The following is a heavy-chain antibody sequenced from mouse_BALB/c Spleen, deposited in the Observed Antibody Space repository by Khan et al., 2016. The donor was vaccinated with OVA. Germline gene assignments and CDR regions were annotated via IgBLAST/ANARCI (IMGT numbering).Heavy chain of an antibody. CDR3: ARGYDFFAS. CDR1: GYSFTLYY. J-gene: IGHJ3*01. Sequence: EVELVESGPDLVKPGASVKISCKASGYSFTLYYMSWVKQSHGKSLEWIGRVNPNTDNINYNQEFKGKAILTVDKSSNTAYMELRSLTSEDSAVYSCARGYDFFASWCQGTLVTGSA. V-gene: IGHV1-26*01. CDR2: VNPNTDNI. D-gene: IGHD2-14*01.